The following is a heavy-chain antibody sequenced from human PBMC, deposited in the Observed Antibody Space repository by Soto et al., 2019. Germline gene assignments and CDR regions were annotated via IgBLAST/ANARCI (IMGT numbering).Heavy chain of an antibody. Sequence: SETLSLTCAVYGGSFSGYYWSWIRQPPGKGLEWIGEINHSGSTNYNPSLKSRVTISVDTSKNQFSLKLSSVTAADTAVYYCASHSGYDFIFDYWGQGSLVTGSS. V-gene: IGHV4-34*01. J-gene: IGHJ4*02. D-gene: IGHD5-12*01. CDR3: ASHSGYDFIFDY. CDR1: GGSFSGYY. CDR2: INHSGST.